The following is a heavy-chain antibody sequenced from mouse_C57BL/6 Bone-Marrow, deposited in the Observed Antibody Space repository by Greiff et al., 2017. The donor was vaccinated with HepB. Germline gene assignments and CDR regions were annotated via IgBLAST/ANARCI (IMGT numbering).Heavy chain of an antibody. CDR1: GYTFTSYW. J-gene: IGHJ3*01. Sequence: EVQLQQSGTVLARPGASVKMSCKTSGYTFTSYWMHWVKQRPGQGLEWIGAIYPGNSDTSYNQKFKGKAKLTAVTSASTAYMELSSLTNEDSAVYYCTRRKDYGRGFAYWGQGTLVTVSA. CDR3: TRRKDYGRGFAY. D-gene: IGHD1-1*02. CDR2: IYPGNSDT. V-gene: IGHV1-5*01.